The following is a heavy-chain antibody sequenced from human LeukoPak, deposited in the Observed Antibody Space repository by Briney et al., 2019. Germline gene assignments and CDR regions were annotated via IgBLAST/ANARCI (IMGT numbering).Heavy chain of an antibody. CDR2: INQEGTEK. CDR1: RLSISFYW. D-gene: IGHD3-16*01. Sequence: GGSLRLSCAASRLSISFYWMRWVRQVPGKGLEWVANINQEGTEKNYVDSVKGRFTISRDNAKNSVYLQMNSLRDEDTAVYYCARDDYLGYWGQGTLVTVSS. J-gene: IGHJ4*02. CDR3: ARDDYLGY. V-gene: IGHV3-7*01.